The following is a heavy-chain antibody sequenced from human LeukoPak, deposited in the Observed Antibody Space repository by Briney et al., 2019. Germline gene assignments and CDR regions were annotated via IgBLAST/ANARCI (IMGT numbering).Heavy chain of an antibody. J-gene: IGHJ4*02. CDR3: ARGIWSARTVDYCLDY. Sequence: GASVKVSCKASGYTFSNYAIHWVRQAPGQRFEWMGWINAGNGHTKYSQNFQGRVTITRDSSASTAYMELSSLTSEDTAVYYCARGIWSARTVDYCLDYWGQGTLVTVSS. V-gene: IGHV1-3*01. CDR1: GYTFSNYA. D-gene: IGHD2-21*01. CDR2: INAGNGHT.